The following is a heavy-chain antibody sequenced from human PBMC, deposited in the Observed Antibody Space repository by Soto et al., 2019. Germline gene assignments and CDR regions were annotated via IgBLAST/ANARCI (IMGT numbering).Heavy chain of an antibody. J-gene: IGHJ4*02. CDR2: IYYSGST. D-gene: IGHD3-10*01. V-gene: IGHV4-39*01. CDR1: GGSISNSSYY. CDR3: ARLMTRLLWFGELSLFDY. Sequence: SETLSLTCTVSGGSISNSSYYWGWIRQPPGKGLERIGSIYYSGSTYYNPSLKSRVTISVDTSKKQFSLKLSSVTAADTAVYYCARLMTRLLWFGELSLFDYWGQGTLVTVSS.